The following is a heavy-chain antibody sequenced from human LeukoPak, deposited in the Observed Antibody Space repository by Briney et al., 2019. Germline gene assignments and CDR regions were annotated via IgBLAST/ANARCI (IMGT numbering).Heavy chain of an antibody. D-gene: IGHD3-3*01. J-gene: IGHJ4*02. CDR3: ARVEGPSIFGVIDY. V-gene: IGHV1-18*01. CDR1: GDTFTSYD. CDR2: ISVYNGDT. Sequence: GASVKVSCKASGDTFTSYDINWVRQAPGQGLEWMGWISVYNGDTNYAQKLQGRVTMTTDTSTSTAYMEVRSLRSDDTAVYFCARVEGPSIFGVIDYWGQGTLVTISS.